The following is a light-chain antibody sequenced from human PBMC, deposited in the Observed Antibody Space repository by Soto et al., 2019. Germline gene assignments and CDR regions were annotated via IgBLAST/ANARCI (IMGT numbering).Light chain of an antibody. Sequence: EIVMTQSPAPLSVSPGERATLSCMASQSVSSNLAWYQQKPGQAPRLLIYGASTRATGIPARFSGSGSGTECTLTISSLQSEDVAVYYCQQYNNWPITLGQGTRLEIK. J-gene: IGKJ5*01. V-gene: IGKV3-15*01. CDR1: QSVSSN. CDR2: GAS. CDR3: QQYNNWPIT.